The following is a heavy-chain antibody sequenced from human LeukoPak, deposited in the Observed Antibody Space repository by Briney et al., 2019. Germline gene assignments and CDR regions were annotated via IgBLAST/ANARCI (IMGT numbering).Heavy chain of an antibody. D-gene: IGHD3-10*01. CDR3: AREFRVLPDM. J-gene: IGHJ3*02. V-gene: IGHV3-21*01. CDR1: GFTFSRYS. Sequence: GGSLILSCAASGFTFSRYSINWVRQAPGKGLEWVSSISSDSNYIYYPDSMKGRFTVSRDNAKNSLYLQMDSLRAEDTAVYYCAREFRVLPDMWGQGTMVTVSS. CDR2: ISSDSNYI.